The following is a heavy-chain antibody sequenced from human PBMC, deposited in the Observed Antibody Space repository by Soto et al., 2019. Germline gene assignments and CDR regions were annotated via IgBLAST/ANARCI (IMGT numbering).Heavy chain of an antibody. D-gene: IGHD1-26*01. CDR1: GGSISSTFYY. CDR3: ARQKWEQPKWFDP. J-gene: IGHJ5*02. CDR2: IYYSGTT. Sequence: QLQLQESGPGLVKPSETLSLTCSLSGGSISSTFYYWGWIRQPPGKGLEWIGSIYYSGTTFYNASLKGRVTISADTSKNQFALRLTSVTATDTAVYFCARQKWEQPKWFDPWGQGTLVTVSS. V-gene: IGHV4-39*01.